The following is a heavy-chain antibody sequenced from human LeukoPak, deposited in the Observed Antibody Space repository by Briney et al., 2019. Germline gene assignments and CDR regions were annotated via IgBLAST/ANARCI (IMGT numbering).Heavy chain of an antibody. CDR1: GYTFTNYA. V-gene: IGHV1-3*03. Sequence: ASVKVSCKTSGYTFTNYAMHWVRQAPGQTIEWLAWINPANGYTRYSQHFQDRVTVSTDTSADTAYMELSSLRSEDKAVYYCAIRDGHTDHWGQGTLVTVSS. J-gene: IGHJ4*02. CDR2: INPANGYT. D-gene: IGHD5-24*01. CDR3: AIRDGHTDH.